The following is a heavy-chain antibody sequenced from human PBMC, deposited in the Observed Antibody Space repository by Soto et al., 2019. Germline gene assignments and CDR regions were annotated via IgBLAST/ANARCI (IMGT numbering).Heavy chain of an antibody. CDR3: ASNLGTRMSFDI. D-gene: IGHD1-26*01. CDR1: GYTFTSYY. V-gene: IGHV1-46*03. Sequence: GASVKVSCKASGYTFTSYYMHWVRQAPGQGLEWMGIINPSGGSTSYAQKFQGRVTMTRDTSTSTVYMELSSLRSEDTAVYYCASNLGTRMSFDIWGQGTMVTVSS. J-gene: IGHJ3*02. CDR2: INPSGGST.